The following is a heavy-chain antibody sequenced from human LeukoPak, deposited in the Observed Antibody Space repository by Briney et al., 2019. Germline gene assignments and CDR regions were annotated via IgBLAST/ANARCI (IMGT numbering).Heavy chain of an antibody. CDR1: GFTFSSYD. CDR3: ARGDGLTAVAGTGWFDP. Sequence: GGSLRLSCAASGFTFSSYDMHWVRHATGKGLEWVSAHGTAGDTYYPGSEKGRFTLSRENAKNSLYLQMNSLRAGDTAVYYCARGDGLTAVAGTGWFDPWGQGTLVTVSS. V-gene: IGHV3-13*01. D-gene: IGHD6-19*01. CDR2: HGTAGDT. J-gene: IGHJ5*02.